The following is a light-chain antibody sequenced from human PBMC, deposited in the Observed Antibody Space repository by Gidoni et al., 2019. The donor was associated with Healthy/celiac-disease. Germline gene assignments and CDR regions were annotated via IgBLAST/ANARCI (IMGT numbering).Light chain of an antibody. V-gene: IGLV1-44*01. CDR2: SIN. CDR1: SSNIGSNT. J-gene: IGLJ3*02. Sequence: QSVLTQPTSAYGTPGQRVTIPCAGSSSNIGSNTVNWYQQLPGTAPKLLIYSINHRPSCVPDRFSGSKSGTSASLAISGLQSEDEADYYCAAWDDSLNGWVFGGGTKLTVL. CDR3: AAWDDSLNGWV.